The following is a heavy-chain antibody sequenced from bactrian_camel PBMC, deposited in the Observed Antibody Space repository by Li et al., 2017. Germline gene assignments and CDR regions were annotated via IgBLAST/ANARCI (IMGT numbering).Heavy chain of an antibody. CDR2: IDSDGT. V-gene: IGHV3S53*01. J-gene: IGHJ4*01. CDR3: TADRPSYGLLCGIWSARYNY. D-gene: IGHD1*01. Sequence: VQLVESGGGSVQAGGSLRLSCAASISIADSTCMAWFRQAPGKEREGVAAIDSDGTTYAESVKGRFTISKDIAENTLYLQMNSLKPEDTAVYYCTADRPSYGLLCGIWSARYNYWGRGTQVTVS. CDR1: ISIADSTC.